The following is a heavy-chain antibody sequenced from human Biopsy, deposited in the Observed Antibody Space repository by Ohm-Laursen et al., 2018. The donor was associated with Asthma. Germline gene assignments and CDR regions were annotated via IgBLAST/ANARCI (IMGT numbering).Heavy chain of an antibody. CDR1: GYTFIGCP. J-gene: IGHJ3*01. V-gene: IGHV1-2*06. Sequence: ASVKVSCKASGYTFIGCPIHWMRQAPGQGLEWMGRINPNSGGTNYAQKFQGRVTMTRDTSISTAYMELRSLRSEDTATYYCARTYYDFLTGQVKDVFGVWGQGTMVTVSS. CDR3: ARTYYDFLTGQVKDVFGV. CDR2: INPNSGGT. D-gene: IGHD3-9*01.